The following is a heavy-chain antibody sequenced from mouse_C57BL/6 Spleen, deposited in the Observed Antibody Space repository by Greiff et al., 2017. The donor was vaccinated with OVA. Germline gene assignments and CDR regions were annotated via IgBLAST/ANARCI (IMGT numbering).Heavy chain of an antibody. CDR3: ARGTVVGGDWYFDV. Sequence: EVKLMESGPGLVKPSQSLSLTCSVTGYSITSGYYWNWIRQFPGNKLEWMGYISYDGSNNYNPSLKNRISITRDTSKNQFFLKLNSVTTEDTATYYCARGTVVGGDWYFDVWGTGTTVTVSS. D-gene: IGHD1-1*01. J-gene: IGHJ1*03. CDR2: ISYDGSN. CDR1: GYSITSGYY. V-gene: IGHV3-6*01.